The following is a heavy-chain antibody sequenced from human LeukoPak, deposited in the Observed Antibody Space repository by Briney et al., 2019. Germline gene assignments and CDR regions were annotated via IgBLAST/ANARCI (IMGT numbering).Heavy chain of an antibody. CDR1: GDTFYNYP. V-gene: IGHV1-69*13. CDR2: IILLFGST. CDR3: AREMESLANGFDL. D-gene: IGHD3-3*01. Sequence: GASVKVSCKSSGDTFYNYPISWVRQAPGQGLEWMGHIILLFGSTHYAQNFHGRLTISADESTRTAFMELSSLRSEDTALYYCAREMESLANGFDLWGQGTVVTVSS. J-gene: IGHJ3*01.